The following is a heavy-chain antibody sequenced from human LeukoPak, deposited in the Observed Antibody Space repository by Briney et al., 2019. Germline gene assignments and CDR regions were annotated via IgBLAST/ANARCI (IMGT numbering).Heavy chain of an antibody. Sequence: PGGSLRLSCAASGFTFSSYAMSWVRQAPGKGLEWVSAISGSGGSTYYADSVKGRFTISRDNSKNTLYLQMNSLRAEDTAVYYCAKDHLVPAAFGPAIHRYGMDVWGQGTTVTVSS. V-gene: IGHV3-23*01. CDR3: AKDHLVPAAFGPAIHRYGMDV. D-gene: IGHD2-2*01. J-gene: IGHJ6*02. CDR2: ISGSGGST. CDR1: GFTFSSYA.